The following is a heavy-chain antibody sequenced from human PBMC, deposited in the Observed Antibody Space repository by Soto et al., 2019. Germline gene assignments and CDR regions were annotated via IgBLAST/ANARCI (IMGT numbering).Heavy chain of an antibody. V-gene: IGHV1-18*01. CDR1: GYTFTSYG. D-gene: IGHD4-4*01. CDR3: ARDGLPIHMTTVTTMAGMDV. J-gene: IGHJ6*02. Sequence: ASVKVSCKASGYTFTSYGISWVRQAPGQGLEWMGWISAYNGNTNYAQKLQGRVTMTTDTSTSTAYMELRSLRSDDTAVYYCARDGLPIHMTTVTTMAGMDVWGQGTTVTVSS. CDR2: ISAYNGNT.